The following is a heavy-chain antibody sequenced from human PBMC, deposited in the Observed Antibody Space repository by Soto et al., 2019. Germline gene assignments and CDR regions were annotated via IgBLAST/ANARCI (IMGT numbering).Heavy chain of an antibody. V-gene: IGHV3-48*01. CDR1: GFTFSSYS. CDR2: ISSSSSTI. D-gene: IGHD6-19*01. Sequence: GGSLRLSCAASGFTFSSYSMNWVRQAPGKGLEWVSYISSSSSTIYYADSVKGRFTISRDNAKNSLYLQMNSLRAEDTAVYYCARAVEAVAGIRNRAFDIWGQGTMVTVSS. CDR3: ARAVEAVAGIRNRAFDI. J-gene: IGHJ3*02.